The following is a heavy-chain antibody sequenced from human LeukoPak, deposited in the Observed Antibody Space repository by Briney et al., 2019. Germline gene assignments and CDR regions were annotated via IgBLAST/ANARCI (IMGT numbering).Heavy chain of an antibody. CDR3: ARQDNRDGYPTYYFDY. V-gene: IGHV4-59*08. D-gene: IGHD5-24*01. Sequence: SETLSLTCTVSGGSISSYYWSWIRQPPGKGLEWLGYIYYSGSTNYNPSLMSRVTISVDTSKNQFSLKLSSVTAADTAVYYCARQDNRDGYPTYYFDYWGQGTLVTVSS. CDR2: IYYSGST. CDR1: GGSISSYY. J-gene: IGHJ4*02.